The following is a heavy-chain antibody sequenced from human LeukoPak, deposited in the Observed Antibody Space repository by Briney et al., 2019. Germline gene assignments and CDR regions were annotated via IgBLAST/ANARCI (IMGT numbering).Heavy chain of an antibody. CDR3: ARDLGRYYYDSSGYTRL. J-gene: IGHJ4*02. D-gene: IGHD3-22*01. CDR2: ISSSSSTI. CDR1: GFTFSSYS. Sequence: PGGSLRLSCAASGFTFSSYSMNWVRQAPGEGLEWVSYISSSSSTIYYADSVKGRFTISRDNAKNSLYLQMNSLRAEDTAVYYCARDLGRYYYDSSGYTRLWGQGTLVTVSS. V-gene: IGHV3-48*01.